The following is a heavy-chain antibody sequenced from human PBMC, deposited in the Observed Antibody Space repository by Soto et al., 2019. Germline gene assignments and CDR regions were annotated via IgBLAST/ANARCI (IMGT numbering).Heavy chain of an antibody. J-gene: IGHJ6*02. D-gene: IGHD2-2*01. V-gene: IGHV3-48*02. Sequence: GGSLRLSCAASGFTLSGYTMNWVRQAPGKGLEWVSYISSSGATTYYADSFKGRFTISRDNAKNSLFLQMNSLRDEDTAVYYCARYPTTGYSMDVWGQGTTVTVSS. CDR1: GFTLSGYT. CDR2: ISSSGATT. CDR3: ARYPTTGYSMDV.